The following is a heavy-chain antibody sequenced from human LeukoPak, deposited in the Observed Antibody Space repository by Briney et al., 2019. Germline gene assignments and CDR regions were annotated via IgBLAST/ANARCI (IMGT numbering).Heavy chain of an antibody. J-gene: IGHJ4*02. D-gene: IGHD3-22*01. CDR3: AHTYYYDSSGYYYLDY. CDR1: GFSLRTSGVG. V-gene: IGHV2-5*02. Sequence: SGPTLVQPTPTLTLTCTFSGFSLRTSGVGVGWIRQPPVKALEWLALIYWDDDKRYSPSLKSRLTITKDTSKNQVVLTMTNMDPVDTATYYCAHTYYYDSSGYYYLDYWGQGTLVTVSS. CDR2: IYWDDDK.